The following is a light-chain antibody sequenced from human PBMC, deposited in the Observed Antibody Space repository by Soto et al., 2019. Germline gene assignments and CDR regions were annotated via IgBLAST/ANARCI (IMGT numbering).Light chain of an antibody. CDR3: QTWGTGIRV. CDR2: INSDGSH. CDR1: SGHSSYA. Sequence: QLVLTQSPSASASLGASVKLTCTLSSGHSSYAIAWHQQQPEKGPRYLMKINSDGSHNKGDGIPDRFSGSTSGPERYLTISSLQSDDEADYYCQTWGTGIRVFGGGTKVTVL. V-gene: IGLV4-69*01. J-gene: IGLJ3*02.